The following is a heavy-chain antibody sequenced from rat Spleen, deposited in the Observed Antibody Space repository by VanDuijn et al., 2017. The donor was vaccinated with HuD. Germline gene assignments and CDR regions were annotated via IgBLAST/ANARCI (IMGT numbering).Heavy chain of an antibody. CDR3: ARQDTSGYSNWFGY. V-gene: IGHV5-25*01. J-gene: IGHJ3*01. Sequence: EVQLVESGGGLVQPGRSLKVSCEASGFTFRNFDMAWVRQAPTKGLEWVASISPSGVTYYRDSVKGRFTVSRENAKSTLCLLMDSLRSEDTATYYCARQDTSGYSNWFGYWGQGTLVTVSS. D-gene: IGHD4-3*01. CDR2: ISPSGVT. CDR1: GFTFRNFD.